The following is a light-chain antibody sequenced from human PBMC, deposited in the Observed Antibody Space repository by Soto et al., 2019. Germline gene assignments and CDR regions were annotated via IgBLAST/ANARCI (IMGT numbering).Light chain of an antibody. CDR1: QTISKNY. Sequence: EIVLTQSPGTLSLSPGERATLSCRASQTISKNYLAWYQQKPGQAPRPLIYHASTRAAGIPDRFSGSGSGTDFTLTISRLEPEDFAVYFCQQYASSPLTFCGGTKVEI. CDR3: QQYASSPLT. CDR2: HAS. J-gene: IGKJ4*01. V-gene: IGKV3-20*01.